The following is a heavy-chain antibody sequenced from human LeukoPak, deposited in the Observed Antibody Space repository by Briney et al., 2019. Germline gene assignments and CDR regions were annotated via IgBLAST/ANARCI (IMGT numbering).Heavy chain of an antibody. CDR2: IKQDGSEK. CDR1: GFTFSSYW. V-gene: IGHV3-7*01. CDR3: AKDRASGYYHDAFDI. Sequence: GGSLRLSCAASGFTFSSYWMSWVRQAPGKGLEWVANIKQDGSEKYYVDSVKGRFTISRDNAKNSLYLQMNSLRAEDTAVYYCAKDRASGYYHDAFDIWGQGTMVTVSS. D-gene: IGHD3-22*01. J-gene: IGHJ3*02.